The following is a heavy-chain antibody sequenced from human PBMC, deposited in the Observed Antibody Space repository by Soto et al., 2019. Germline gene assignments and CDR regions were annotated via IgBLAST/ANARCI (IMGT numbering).Heavy chain of an antibody. D-gene: IGHD2-15*01. Sequence: SETLSLTRTVSGGSISSYYWGWVPPPPGKGLEWIGYIYYSGSTNYNPSLKSRVTISVDTSKNQFSLKLSSVTAADTAVYYCARDRCSGGSCYVDYWGQGTLVTVSS. CDR1: GGSISSYY. CDR2: IYYSGST. J-gene: IGHJ4*02. V-gene: IGHV4-59*01. CDR3: ARDRCSGGSCYVDY.